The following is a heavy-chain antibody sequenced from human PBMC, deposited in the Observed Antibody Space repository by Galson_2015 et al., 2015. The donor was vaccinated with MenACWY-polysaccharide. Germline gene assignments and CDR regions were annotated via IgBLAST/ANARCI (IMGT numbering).Heavy chain of an antibody. J-gene: IGHJ4*02. CDR3: AHRMGVAAAFDF. CDR1: GFSLRTPGVG. D-gene: IGHD6-25*01. V-gene: IGHV2-5*02. Sequence: PALVKPTQTLTLTCTVSGFSLRTPGVGVGWIRQPPGKALEWLAVIFWDENKGYKPSMRSRLTVTKDTSKNQVVLTLTNVDPDDTATYYCAHRMGVAAAFDFWGQGAPVSVSS. CDR2: IFWDENK.